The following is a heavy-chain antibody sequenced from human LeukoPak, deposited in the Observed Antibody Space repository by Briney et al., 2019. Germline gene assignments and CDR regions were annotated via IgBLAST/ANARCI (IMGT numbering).Heavy chain of an antibody. V-gene: IGHV5-51*01. CDR3: ARQDRSGYDFLIDY. CDR2: YFPGGSDT. D-gene: IGHD5-12*01. J-gene: IGHJ4*02. CDR1: GYSLPNHW. Sequence: GEALKTSRKSFGYSLPNHWNGLVRQISRKGVEGGGIYFPGGSDTIHSRSLEGQVTISADKSISTAYLQWSSLKASDTAMYYCARQDRSGYDFLIDYWGQGTLVTVSS.